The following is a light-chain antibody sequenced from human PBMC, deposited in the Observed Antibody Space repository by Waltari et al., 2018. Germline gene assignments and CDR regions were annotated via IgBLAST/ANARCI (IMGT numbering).Light chain of an antibody. Sequence: QSVLTQPPSVSAAPGQRVTIPCSGGGSNIGHNYSSWYRQFPGTAPKLLSYEDSERPSGIPGRFSGSKSGTSATLDITGLQAGDEADYYCGTWDSSLSGAVFGGGTHLTVL. CDR1: GSNIGHNY. V-gene: IGLV1-51*02. J-gene: IGLJ7*01. CDR2: EDS. CDR3: GTWDSSLSGAV.